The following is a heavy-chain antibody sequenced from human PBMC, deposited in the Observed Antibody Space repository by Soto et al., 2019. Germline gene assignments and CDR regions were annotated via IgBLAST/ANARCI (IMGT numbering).Heavy chain of an antibody. CDR1: GGSISSSSYY. J-gene: IGHJ6*02. CDR2: IYYSGST. V-gene: IGHV4-39*01. Sequence: SETLSLTCTVSGGSISSSSYYWGWIRQPPGKGLEWIGSIYYSGSTYYNPSLKSRVTISVDTSKNQFSLKLSSVTAADTAVYYCARPYYDFWSGYYYYGMDVWGQGTTVTVSS. D-gene: IGHD3-3*01. CDR3: ARPYYDFWSGYYYYGMDV.